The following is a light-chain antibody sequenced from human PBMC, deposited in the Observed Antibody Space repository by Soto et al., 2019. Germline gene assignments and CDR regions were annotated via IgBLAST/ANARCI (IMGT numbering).Light chain of an antibody. CDR1: SSDVGGYNY. Sequence: QSVLTQPASVSGSPGQSITISCTGTSSDVGGYNYVSWYQQHPGKAPKLMIYDVSNRPSGVSNRFSGSKSGNTASLTIFGLQAEDEADYYCSSYTSSSTPVFGTGTKVTVL. CDR3: SSYTSSSTPV. V-gene: IGLV2-14*03. J-gene: IGLJ1*01. CDR2: DVS.